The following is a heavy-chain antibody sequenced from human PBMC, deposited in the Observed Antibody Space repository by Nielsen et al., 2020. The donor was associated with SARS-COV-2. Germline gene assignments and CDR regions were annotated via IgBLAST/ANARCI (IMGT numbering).Heavy chain of an antibody. CDR2: ISYDGSNK. CDR1: GFTFSSYA. CDR3: AKDRVSLGFQH. J-gene: IGHJ1*01. V-gene: IGHV3-30-3*01. D-gene: IGHD6-13*01. Sequence: GESLKISCAASGFTFSSYAMHWVRQAPGKGLEWVAVISYDGSNKYYADSVKGRFTISRDNSKNTLYLQMNSLRAEDTAVYYCAKDRVSLGFQHWGQGTLVTVSS.